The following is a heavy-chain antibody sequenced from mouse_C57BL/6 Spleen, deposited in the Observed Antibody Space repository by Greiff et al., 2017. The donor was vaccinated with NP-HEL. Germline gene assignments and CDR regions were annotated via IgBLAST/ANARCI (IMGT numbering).Heavy chain of an antibody. D-gene: IGHD2-2*01. V-gene: IGHV1-52*01. Sequence: VQLQQPGAELVRPGSSVKLSCKASGYTFTSYWMHWVKQRPIQGLEWIGNIDPSDSETHYNQKFKDKATLTVDKSSSTAYMQLSSLTSEDSAVYYCARTGTYGYDGGAWFAYWGQGTLVTVSA. CDR1: GYTFTSYW. CDR3: ARTGTYGYDGGAWFAY. J-gene: IGHJ3*01. CDR2: IDPSDSET.